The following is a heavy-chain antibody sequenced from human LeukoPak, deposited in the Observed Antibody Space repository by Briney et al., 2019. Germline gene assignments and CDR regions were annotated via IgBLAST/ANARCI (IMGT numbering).Heavy chain of an antibody. V-gene: IGHV4-59*08. D-gene: IGHD6-25*01. CDR1: GGSISSYY. CDR2: IYYSGST. CDR3: ARAPGISAAGWYFDL. Sequence: SETLSLTCTVSGGSISSYYWSWIRQPPGKGLEGMGYIYYSGSTNYNPSLKSRVTISVDTSKNQLSLKLSSVTAADTAVYYCARAPGISAAGWYFDLWVRGTLVTVSS. J-gene: IGHJ2*01.